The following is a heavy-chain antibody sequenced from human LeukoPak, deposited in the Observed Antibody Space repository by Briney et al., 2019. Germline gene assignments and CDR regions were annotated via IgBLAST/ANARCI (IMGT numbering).Heavy chain of an antibody. J-gene: IGHJ4*02. CDR2: ISGSGGST. V-gene: IGHV3-23*01. D-gene: IGHD3/OR15-3a*01. Sequence: GGSLRLSCTASKFTFSNYVMSWVRQAPGKGLEWVSVISGSGGSTYYADSVKDRFTISRDNPKDTLFLQMNSLRTEDTAVYYCAKRSNFWTGYLDYWGQGTLVTVSS. CDR1: KFTFSNYV. CDR3: AKRSNFWTGYLDY.